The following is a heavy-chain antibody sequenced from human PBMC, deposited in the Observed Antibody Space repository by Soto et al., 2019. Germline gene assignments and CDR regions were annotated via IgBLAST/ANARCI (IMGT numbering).Heavy chain of an antibody. CDR3: AKGGGRQLADAFDI. V-gene: IGHV3-23*01. Sequence: DVQLLESGGGLMQPGGSLRLSCAASGFTFSNFAMSWVRQAPGKGLEWVSTLSGGGYNTNYADSVKGRFTISRDNSKNTLYLQVNTPRAEDTAVYYCAKGGGRQLADAFDIWGQGTMVTVS. CDR2: LSGGGYNT. J-gene: IGHJ3*02. CDR1: GFTFSNFA. D-gene: IGHD6-13*01.